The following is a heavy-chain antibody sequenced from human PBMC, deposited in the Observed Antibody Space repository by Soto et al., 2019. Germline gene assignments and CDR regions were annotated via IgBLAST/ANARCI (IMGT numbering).Heavy chain of an antibody. D-gene: IGHD3-10*01. Sequence: QVQLVESGGGVVQPGRSLRLSCAASGFTFSSYGMHWVRQAPGKGLEWVAVIWYDGSNKYYADSVKGRFTISRDNSKNTLYLQMNSLRAEDTAVYHCARDPRNAKITMVRGVIPDFDYWGQGTLVTVSS. CDR1: GFTFSSYG. CDR2: IWYDGSNK. CDR3: ARDPRNAKITMVRGVIPDFDY. J-gene: IGHJ4*02. V-gene: IGHV3-33*01.